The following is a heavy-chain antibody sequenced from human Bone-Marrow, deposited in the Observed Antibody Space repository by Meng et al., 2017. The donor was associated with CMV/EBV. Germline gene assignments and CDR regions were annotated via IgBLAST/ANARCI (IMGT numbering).Heavy chain of an antibody. V-gene: IGHV1-2*02. CDR2: INPNGGAT. CDR1: GYFFTSYY. Sequence: ASVKVSCKASGYFFTSYYIHWVRQAPGQGLEWVGWINPNGGATNYAQKFRGRVSMTTDTSINTVHMELTRLTSDDTAVYYCAKPIYDYWSGYGEFDYWGQGTLVTVSS. D-gene: IGHD3-3*01. J-gene: IGHJ4*02. CDR3: AKPIYDYWSGYGEFDY.